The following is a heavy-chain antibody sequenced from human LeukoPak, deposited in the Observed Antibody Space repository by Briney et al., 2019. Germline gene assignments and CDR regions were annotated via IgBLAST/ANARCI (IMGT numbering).Heavy chain of an antibody. Sequence: ASVKVSCKASGYTFTGYYMHWVREAPGQGLEWMGWISGYNAITNYPPKFQGRVFMTKDTSTTTAYMELRSLRSDDTAIYYCVRDQSPGLFDYWGQGTLVTVSS. J-gene: IGHJ4*02. CDR2: ISGYNAIT. CDR1: GYTFTGYY. V-gene: IGHV1-18*04. CDR3: VRDQSPGLFDY.